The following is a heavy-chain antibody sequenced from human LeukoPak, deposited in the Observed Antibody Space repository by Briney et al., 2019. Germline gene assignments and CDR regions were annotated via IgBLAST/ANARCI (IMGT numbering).Heavy chain of an antibody. CDR3: TRKEGTYYPD. V-gene: IGHV3-21*01. CDR2: ISSRSDYI. CDR1: GFTFSSYS. D-gene: IGHD1-26*01. Sequence: PGGSLRPSCAASGFTFSSYSMNWVRQAPGKGLEWVSSISSRSDYIYYSDSVKGRFTISRDNAENSLSLQMNSLRAEDTAVYYCTRKEGTYYPDWGQGTLVTVSS. J-gene: IGHJ4*02.